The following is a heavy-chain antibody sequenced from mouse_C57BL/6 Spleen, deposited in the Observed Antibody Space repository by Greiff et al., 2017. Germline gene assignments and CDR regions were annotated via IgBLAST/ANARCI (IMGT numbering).Heavy chain of an antibody. J-gene: IGHJ2*01. Sequence: VQLQESGAELVRPGASVKLSCKASGYTFTGYYINWVKQRPGQGLEWIASIYPGSGNTYYNEKFKGKATLTAEKSSSTAYMQLSSLTSEDSAVYFCARGGAQARDFDYWGQGTTLTVSS. V-gene: IGHV1-76*01. CDR3: ARGGAQARDFDY. D-gene: IGHD3-2*02. CDR2: IYPGSGNT. CDR1: GYTFTGYY.